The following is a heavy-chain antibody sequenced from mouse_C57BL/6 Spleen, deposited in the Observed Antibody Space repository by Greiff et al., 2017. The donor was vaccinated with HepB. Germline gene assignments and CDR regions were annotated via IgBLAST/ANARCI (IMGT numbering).Heavy chain of an antibody. CDR3: ARESDYYGSSRFAY. D-gene: IGHD1-1*01. CDR2: IYPRDGST. CDR1: GYTFTDHT. J-gene: IGHJ3*01. Sequence: VQRVESDAELVKPGASVKISCKVSGYTFTDHTIHWMKQRPEQGLEWIGYIYPRDGSTKYNEKFKGKATLTADKSSSTAYMQLNSLTSEDSAVYFCARESDYYGSSRFAYWGQGTLVTVSA. V-gene: IGHV1-78*01.